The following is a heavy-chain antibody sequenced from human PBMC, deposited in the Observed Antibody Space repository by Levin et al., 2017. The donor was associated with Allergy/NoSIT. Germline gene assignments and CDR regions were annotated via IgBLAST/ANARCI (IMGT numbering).Heavy chain of an antibody. Sequence: GGSLRLSCAASGFTFSDYYMSWIRQAPGKGLEWVSYISSSGSTIYYADSVKGRFTISRDNAKNSLYLQMNSLRAEDTAVYYCARDSYYYDSSWSPLDNWGQGTLVTVSS. CDR3: ARDSYYYDSSWSPLDN. V-gene: IGHV3-11*01. CDR2: ISSSGSTI. J-gene: IGHJ4*02. CDR1: GFTFSDYY. D-gene: IGHD3-22*01.